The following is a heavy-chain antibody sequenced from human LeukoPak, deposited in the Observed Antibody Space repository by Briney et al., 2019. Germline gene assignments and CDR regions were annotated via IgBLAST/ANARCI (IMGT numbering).Heavy chain of an antibody. Sequence: SETLSLTCAVYGVSFSGYYWSWIRQPPGKGLEWIGEINHSGSTNYNPSLKSRVTISVDTSKNQFSLKLSSVTAADTAVYYCASFEDTAAGWGQGTLVTVSS. CDR2: INHSGST. CDR1: GVSFSGYY. CDR3: ASFEDTAAG. V-gene: IGHV4-34*01. J-gene: IGHJ4*02. D-gene: IGHD5-18*01.